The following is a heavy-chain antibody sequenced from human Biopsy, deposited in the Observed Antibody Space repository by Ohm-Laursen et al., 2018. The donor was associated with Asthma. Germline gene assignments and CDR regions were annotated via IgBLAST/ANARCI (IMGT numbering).Heavy chain of an antibody. D-gene: IGHD3-22*01. CDR1: GAYIGTPDYH. CDR2: VFYSGTT. J-gene: IGHJ4*02. CDR3: ARVAYYNARRGYYYLFDH. V-gene: IGHV4-30-4*01. Sequence: TLSLTCTVSGAYIGTPDYHWSWIRQSPGKGLEWIGFVFYSGTTHYSRSLERRLYISIDTARNEFSMRLRSLTAADTAVYFCARVAYYNARRGYYYLFDHWGQGTLVAVSS.